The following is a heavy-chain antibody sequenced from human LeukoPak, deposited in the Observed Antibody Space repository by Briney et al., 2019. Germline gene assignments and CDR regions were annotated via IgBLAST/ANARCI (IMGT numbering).Heavy chain of an antibody. CDR2: NYSGGGT. J-gene: IGHJ4*02. CDR3: ARSRGTFLPHDY. Sequence: GGSLRLSCAVSGFTVSSNYMTWVRQASGKGLEWVSVNYSGGGTYYADSVKGRFTISRDNSKNTVYPQMNSLRVEDTAVYYCARSRGTFLPHDYWGQGTLVTVSS. V-gene: IGHV3-66*01. CDR1: GFTVSSNY. D-gene: IGHD3-16*01.